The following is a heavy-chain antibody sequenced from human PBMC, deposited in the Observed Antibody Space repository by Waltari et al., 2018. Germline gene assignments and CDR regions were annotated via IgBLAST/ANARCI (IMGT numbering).Heavy chain of an antibody. J-gene: IGHJ4*02. D-gene: IGHD6-19*01. V-gene: IGHV1-2*04. Sequence: QVQLVQSGAEVKKPGASVKVSCKASGYTFTGYYMHWVRRAPGQGLEWMGWINPNSGGTNYAQKFQGWVTMTRDTSISTAYMELSRLRSDDTAVYYCARDHSSGWYAFFYWGQGTLVTVSS. CDR3: ARDHSSGWYAFFY. CDR2: INPNSGGT. CDR1: GYTFTGYY.